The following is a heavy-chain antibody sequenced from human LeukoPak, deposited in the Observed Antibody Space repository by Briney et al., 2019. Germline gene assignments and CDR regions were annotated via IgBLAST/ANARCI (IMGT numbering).Heavy chain of an antibody. J-gene: IGHJ3*02. Sequence: PGGSLRLSCAASGFTFSSYGMHWVRQAPGKGLEWVAYTNTAGNTIYYADSMKGRFTISRDNAKNSLYLQMNTLRAEDTAVYYCARATYDSSAVDAFDIWGQGTMVTVSP. CDR2: TNTAGNTI. CDR3: ARATYDSSAVDAFDI. D-gene: IGHD3-22*01. V-gene: IGHV3-48*04. CDR1: GFTFSSYG.